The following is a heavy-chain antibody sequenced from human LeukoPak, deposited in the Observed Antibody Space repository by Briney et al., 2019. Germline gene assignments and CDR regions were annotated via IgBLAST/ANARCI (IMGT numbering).Heavy chain of an antibody. V-gene: IGHV1-69*04. J-gene: IGHJ6*02. CDR2: IIPILGIA. CDR3: AREYYGSGSYFEEVDV. Sequence: SVKVSCKASGGTFSSYAISWVRQAPGQGLEWMGRIIPILGIASYAQKFQGRVTITADKSTSTAYMELSSLRSEDTAVYYCAREYYGSGSYFEEVDVWGQGTTVTVSS. D-gene: IGHD3-10*01. CDR1: GGTFSSYA.